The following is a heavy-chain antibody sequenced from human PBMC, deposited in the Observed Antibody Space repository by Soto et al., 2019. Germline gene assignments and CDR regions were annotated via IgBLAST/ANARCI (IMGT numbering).Heavy chain of an antibody. D-gene: IGHD2-2*01. CDR2: INHSGST. Sequence: SETLSLTCAVYGGSFSGYYWSWIRQPPGKGLEWIGEINHSGSTNYNPSLKSRVTISVDTSKNQFSLKLSSVTAADTAVYYCARGRSADKDIVVVPAAPGRWFDPWGQGTLVTVSS. CDR1: GGSFSGYY. V-gene: IGHV4-34*01. CDR3: ARGRSADKDIVVVPAAPGRWFDP. J-gene: IGHJ5*02.